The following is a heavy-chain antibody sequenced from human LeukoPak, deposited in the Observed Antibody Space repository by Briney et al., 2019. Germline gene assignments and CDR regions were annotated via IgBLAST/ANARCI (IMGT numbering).Heavy chain of an antibody. CDR1: GGSISSGGYS. J-gene: IGHJ5*02. D-gene: IGHD6-19*01. CDR2: IYYSGNT. V-gene: IGHV4-30-2*03. Sequence: TTSETLSLTCAVSGGSISSGGYSWSWIRQPPGQGLEWIGSIYYSGNTYYNPSLKSRVTISVDTSKNQFSLKLSSVTATDTAVYYCARRRAGRDWLDPWGQGTLVTVSS. CDR3: ARRRAGRDWLDP.